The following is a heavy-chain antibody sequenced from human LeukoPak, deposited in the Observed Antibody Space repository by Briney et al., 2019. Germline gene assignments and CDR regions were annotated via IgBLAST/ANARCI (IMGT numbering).Heavy chain of an antibody. V-gene: IGHV1-69*05. J-gene: IGHJ3*02. CDR3: ARAPYVLGIDAFDI. CDR2: IIPIFGTT. D-gene: IGHD7-27*01. Sequence: ASVKVSCKASGGTFNSYAITWVRQAPGQGLEWMGGIIPIFGTTNYARKFQGRVTITTDESTSTAYMELSSLRSEDTAVYYCARAPYVLGIDAFDIWGQGTMVTVSS. CDR1: GGTFNSYA.